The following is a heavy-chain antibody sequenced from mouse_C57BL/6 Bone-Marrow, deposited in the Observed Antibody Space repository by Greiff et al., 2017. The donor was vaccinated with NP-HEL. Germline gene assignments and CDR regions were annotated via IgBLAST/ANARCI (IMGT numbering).Heavy chain of an antibody. V-gene: IGHV6-3*01. Sequence: EVKVEESGGGLVQPGGSMKLSCVASGFTFSNYWMNWVRQSPEKGLEWVAQIRLKSDNYATHYAESVNGRFTISRDDSKSSVYLQMNNLSAEDTGIYYCTAYGNYFWYFDVWGTGTTVTVSS. CDR3: TAYGNYFWYFDV. CDR1: GFTFSNYW. J-gene: IGHJ1*03. D-gene: IGHD2-10*02. CDR2: IRLKSDNYAT.